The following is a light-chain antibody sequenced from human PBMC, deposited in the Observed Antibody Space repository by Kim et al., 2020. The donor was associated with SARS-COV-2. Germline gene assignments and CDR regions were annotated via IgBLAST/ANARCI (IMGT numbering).Light chain of an antibody. J-gene: IGLJ2*01. Sequence: SYELTQPPSVSVAPGETARITCGVNDIGSKSVHWYQERPGQAPLIVISYNTDRPSGIPERVSGSYSGNTATLTISRVEAGDEADSYCQVWDRSSDHVVFG. V-gene: IGLV3-21*04. CDR1: DIGSKS. CDR2: YNT. CDR3: QVWDRSSDHVV.